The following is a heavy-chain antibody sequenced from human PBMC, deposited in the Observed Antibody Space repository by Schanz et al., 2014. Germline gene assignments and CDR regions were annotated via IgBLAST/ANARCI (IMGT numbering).Heavy chain of an antibody. D-gene: IGHD6-6*01. V-gene: IGHV3-21*01. J-gene: IGHJ4*02. Sequence: EVQLVESGGGLAQPGGSLRLSCAASGFTFSNYSMNWVRQAPGKGLEWVSSISSTSSYIFYADSVKGRFTISRDNAKNSLYLQMNSLRAEDTAVYYCVPMSIAAHWGQGTLXTVSS. CDR3: VPMSIAAH. CDR2: ISSTSSYI. CDR1: GFTFSNYS.